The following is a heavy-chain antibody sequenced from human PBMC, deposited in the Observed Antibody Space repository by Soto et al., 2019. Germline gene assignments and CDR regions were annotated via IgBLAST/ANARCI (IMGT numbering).Heavy chain of an antibody. V-gene: IGHV3-23*01. CDR1: GYTFSSHG. CDR2: ISGSGGST. J-gene: IGHJ4*02. CDR3: AKDDSGRGWALDY. Sequence: GGSLSLSCAASGYTFSSHGWTWVRQAPGKGLEWVSAISGSGGSTYNADSVRGRFTISRDNSTNTLYLQMNSLRAEDTAVYYCAKDDSGRGWALDYWGQGTLVTVSS. D-gene: IGHD6-19*01.